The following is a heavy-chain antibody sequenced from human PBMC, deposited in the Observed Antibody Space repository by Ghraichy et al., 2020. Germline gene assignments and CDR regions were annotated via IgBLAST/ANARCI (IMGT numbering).Heavy chain of an antibody. CDR3: ARDRSSRYGMDV. D-gene: IGHD6-13*01. Sequence: GGSLRLSCAASGFTFSSYWMSWVRQAPGKGLEWVAAIKHDGSEKYYVDFMKGRFTISRDNAKNSLYLQMNSLRAEDTAVYYCARDRSSRYGMDVWGQGTTVTVSS. CDR1: GFTFSSYW. J-gene: IGHJ6*02. V-gene: IGHV3-7*03. CDR2: IKHDGSEK.